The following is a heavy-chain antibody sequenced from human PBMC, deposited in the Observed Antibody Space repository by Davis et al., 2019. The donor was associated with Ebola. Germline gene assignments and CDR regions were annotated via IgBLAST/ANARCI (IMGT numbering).Heavy chain of an antibody. Sequence: SVKVSCKASGFTFTSSAVQWVRQARGQRLEWIGWIVVGSGNTNYAQKFQERVTITRDMSTSTAYMELSRLRSDDTAVYYCARDLVGVALDYWGQGTLVTVSS. CDR1: GFTFTSSA. D-gene: IGHD2-8*01. CDR3: ARDLVGVALDY. J-gene: IGHJ4*02. CDR2: IVVGSGNT. V-gene: IGHV1-58*01.